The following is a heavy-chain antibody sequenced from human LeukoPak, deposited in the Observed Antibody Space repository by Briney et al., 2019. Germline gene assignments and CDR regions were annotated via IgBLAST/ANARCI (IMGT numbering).Heavy chain of an antibody. CDR3: ATSAVTTGLDF. D-gene: IGHD4-17*01. J-gene: IGHJ4*02. CDR1: GLTFKTYW. CDR2: FGSDGKNT. V-gene: IGHV3-74*01. Sequence: GGSLRLSCAALGLTFKTYWIHWVRQAPGKGLVWVSRFGSDGKNTVYADSVKGRFTISRDSAKNTLSLQMNSLRAEDTGVYYCATSAVTTGLDFWGQGTLVTVSS.